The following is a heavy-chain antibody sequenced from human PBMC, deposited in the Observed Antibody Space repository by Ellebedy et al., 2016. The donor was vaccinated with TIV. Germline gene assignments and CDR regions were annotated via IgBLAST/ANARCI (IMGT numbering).Heavy chain of an antibody. J-gene: IGHJ4*02. D-gene: IGHD3-10*01. CDR1: GFTFSSYY. CDR3: ARGRPGGYFDY. Sequence: PGGSLRLSCAASGFTFSSYYMHWVRQAPGKGLVWVSYIKSDGSSTIYADSVKGRFTISRDNAKNTLYLQMNSLRAEDTAVYYCARGRPGGYFDYWGQGTLVTVSS. CDR2: IKSDGSST. V-gene: IGHV3-74*01.